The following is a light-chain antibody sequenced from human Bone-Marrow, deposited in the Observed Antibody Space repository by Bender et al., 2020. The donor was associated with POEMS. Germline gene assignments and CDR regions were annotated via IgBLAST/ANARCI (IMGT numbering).Light chain of an antibody. CDR3: CSYAGSSTVV. V-gene: IGLV1-40*01. CDR2: GYN. Sequence: QSVLTQPPSVSGAPGQRVTISCTGSSSNTGSGYDINWYQPLPGTAPKLLIYGYNNRPSGVPDRFSGSKSGTSASLAFTGLQAEDEADYCCCSYAGSSTVVFGGGTKLTVL. CDR1: SSNTGSGYD. J-gene: IGLJ2*01.